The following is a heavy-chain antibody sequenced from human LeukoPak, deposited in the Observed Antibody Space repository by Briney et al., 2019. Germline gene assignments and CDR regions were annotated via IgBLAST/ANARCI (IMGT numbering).Heavy chain of an antibody. J-gene: IGHJ4*02. V-gene: IGHV1-18*01. CDR1: GYTFTSYG. CDR2: ISAYNGNT. D-gene: IGHD3-16*02. Sequence: ASVKVSCKPSGYTFTSYGISWVRQAPGQGLEWMGWISAYNGNTNYAQKLQGRVTMTTDTSTSTAYMELRSLRSDDTAVYYCARDGAPYDYVWGSYRYPDYFDYWGQGTLVTVSS. CDR3: ARDGAPYDYVWGSYRYPDYFDY.